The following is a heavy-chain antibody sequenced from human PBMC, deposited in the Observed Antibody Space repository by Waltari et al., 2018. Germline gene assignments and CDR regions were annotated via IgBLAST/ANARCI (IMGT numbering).Heavy chain of an antibody. CDR2: VQRSGRT. Sequence: QLQLQESGPGLVKPSGTLSLPCAVSGDSMSSTDWWSWVSQSPGKGLEWIGQVQRSGRTNYNPSFASRVTMSVDTSTNQFSLKVTSATAADTAVYFCARDRGRGIYLDSWGQGTLVTVSP. J-gene: IGHJ4*02. V-gene: IGHV4-4*02. CDR3: ARDRGRGIYLDS. CDR1: GDSMSSTDW. D-gene: IGHD2-15*01.